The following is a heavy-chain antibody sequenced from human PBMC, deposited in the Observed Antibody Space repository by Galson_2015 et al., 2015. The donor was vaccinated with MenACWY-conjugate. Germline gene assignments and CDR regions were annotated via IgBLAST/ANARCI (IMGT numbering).Heavy chain of an antibody. CDR2: IKQDGSEK. CDR3: ARDLSSGWYEGGGYYYYGMDV. V-gene: IGHV3-7*03. CDR1: GFTFSSYW. J-gene: IGHJ6*02. D-gene: IGHD6-19*01. Sequence: SLRLSCAASGFTFSSYWMSWVRQAPGKGLEWVANIKQDGSEKYYVDSVKGRFTISRDNAKNSLYLQMNSLRAEDTAVYYCARDLSSGWYEGGGYYYYGMDVWGQGTTVTVSS.